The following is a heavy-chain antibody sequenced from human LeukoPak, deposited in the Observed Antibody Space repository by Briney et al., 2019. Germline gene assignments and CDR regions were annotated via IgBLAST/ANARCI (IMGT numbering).Heavy chain of an antibody. D-gene: IGHD5-18*01. J-gene: IGHJ4*02. CDR1: GFTFSSYA. Sequence: GGSLRLSRAASGFTFSSYAMSWVRQAPGKGLEWVSAISGSGDSTYYADSVKGRFTISRDNSKNTLYLQMNSLRAEDTAVYYCAKDAYMGYYYLDYWGQGTLVTVSS. CDR2: ISGSGDST. CDR3: AKDAYMGYYYLDY. V-gene: IGHV3-23*01.